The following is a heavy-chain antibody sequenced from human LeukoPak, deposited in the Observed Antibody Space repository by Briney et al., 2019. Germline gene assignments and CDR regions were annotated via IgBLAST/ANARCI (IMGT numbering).Heavy chain of an antibody. Sequence: PGRSLRLSCAASRFTFRNHGMHWVRQAPGKGLEWVAVIWYDGSDTYYTDSVKGRFTISRDNSKNTLYLQMNSLRVEDTAVYCCARDRSLRYFDYWGQGTVVTVSS. CDR1: RFTFRNHG. CDR3: ARDRSLRYFDY. CDR2: IWYDGSDT. J-gene: IGHJ4*02. V-gene: IGHV3-33*01.